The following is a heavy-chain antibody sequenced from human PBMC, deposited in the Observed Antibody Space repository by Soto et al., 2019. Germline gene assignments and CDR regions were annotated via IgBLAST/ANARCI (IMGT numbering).Heavy chain of an antibody. V-gene: IGHV3-23*01. CDR2: ISGSGGST. J-gene: IGHJ3*02. Sequence: PAGSLRLSCAASGVSFSSSAVTVVRQAPGKGLEWVSAISGSGGSTYYADSVKGRFTISRDNSKNTLYLQMNSLRAEDTAVYYCAKGGLQLWLFGVAFDIWGQGTMVTVSS. D-gene: IGHD5-18*01. CDR3: AKGGLQLWLFGVAFDI. CDR1: GVSFSSSA.